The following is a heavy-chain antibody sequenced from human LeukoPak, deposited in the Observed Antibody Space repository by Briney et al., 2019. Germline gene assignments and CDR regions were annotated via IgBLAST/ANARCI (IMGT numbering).Heavy chain of an antibody. J-gene: IGHJ4*02. CDR1: GFTFSSYS. V-gene: IGHV3-21*01. D-gene: IGHD3-9*01. CDR3: ARDPPYYDILTGYRPFDY. CDR2: ISSSSSYI. Sequence: PGGSLRLSCAASGFTFSSYSMNWVRQAPGKGLEWVSSISSSSSYIYYADSVKGRFTISRDNAKNSLYLQMNSLRAEDTAVYYCARDPPYYDILTGYRPFDYWGQGTLVTVSS.